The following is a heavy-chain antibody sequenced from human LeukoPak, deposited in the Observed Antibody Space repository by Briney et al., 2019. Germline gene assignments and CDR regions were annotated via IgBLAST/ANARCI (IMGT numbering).Heavy chain of an antibody. CDR3: ARADPVGY. Sequence: GASVKVSCKASGDTFTGSFMHWVRQAPGQGLEWMGRINSNTGGTKFAQKFQGRVTMTRDTSISTAYMELSSLRSDDTAVYYCARADPVGYWGQGTQVTVSS. CDR2: INSNTGGT. V-gene: IGHV1-2*06. CDR1: GDTFTGSF. J-gene: IGHJ4*02.